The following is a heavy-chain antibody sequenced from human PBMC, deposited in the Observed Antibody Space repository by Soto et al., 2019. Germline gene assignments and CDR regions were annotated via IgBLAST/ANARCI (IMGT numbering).Heavy chain of an antibody. CDR3: ARAYGATWYFFGY. CDR1: GFTVNTYH. CDR2: LFSGGDT. D-gene: IGHD6-13*01. V-gene: IGHV3-66*01. J-gene: IGHJ4*02. Sequence: GGSLRLSCAASGFTVNTYHVSWVRQAPGKGLEWVAVLFSGGDTKYGDSMKGRVTLSRDNSKNTLYLQMNNLRAEDTAVYYCARAYGATWYFFGYWGQGSMVTV.